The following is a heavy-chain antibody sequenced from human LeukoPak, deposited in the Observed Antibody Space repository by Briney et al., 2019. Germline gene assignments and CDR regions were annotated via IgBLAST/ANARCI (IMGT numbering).Heavy chain of an antibody. CDR2: IYPGDSDT. CDR1: GYSFTNYW. J-gene: IGHJ3*02. CDR3: ARKSSGYDFDI. V-gene: IGHV5-51*01. D-gene: IGHD3-22*01. Sequence: PGESLKISCKGSGYSFTNYWIGWVRQMPGKGLEWMAIIYPGDSDTRYSPSFQGQVSVSVDKSIYTASLQWGSLRASDTAMYYCARKSSGYDFDIWGKGTMATVSS.